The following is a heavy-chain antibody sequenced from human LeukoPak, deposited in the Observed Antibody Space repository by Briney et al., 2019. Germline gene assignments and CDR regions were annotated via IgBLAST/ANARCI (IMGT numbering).Heavy chain of an antibody. D-gene: IGHD6-19*01. J-gene: IGHJ4*02. CDR1: GFTVSSNY. V-gene: IGHV3-53*01. Sequence: PGGSLRLSCAASGFTVSSNYMSWVRQAPGKGLEWVSVIYSNGATYYAESAKGRFTISRDNSKNTLYLQMNSLRAEGTGVYYCARDGAGSGWYYWGQGTLVTVSS. CDR3: ARDGAGSGWYY. CDR2: IYSNGAT.